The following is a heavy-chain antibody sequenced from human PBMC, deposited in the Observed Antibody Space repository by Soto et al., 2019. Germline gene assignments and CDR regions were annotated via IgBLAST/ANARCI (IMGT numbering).Heavy chain of an antibody. J-gene: IGHJ3*02. V-gene: IGHV1-69*06. Sequence: QVQLVQSGAEVKKPGSSVKVSCKASGGTFSSYAISWVRQAPGQGLEWMGGIIPIFGTANYARKFQGRVTITADKSTSTAYMELSSLRSEDTAVYYCARVQSNYYDSSGNAFDIWGQGTMVTVSS. CDR1: GGTFSSYA. D-gene: IGHD3-22*01. CDR2: IIPIFGTA. CDR3: ARVQSNYYDSSGNAFDI.